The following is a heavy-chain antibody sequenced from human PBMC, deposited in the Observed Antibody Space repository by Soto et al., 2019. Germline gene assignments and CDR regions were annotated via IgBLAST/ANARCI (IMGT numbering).Heavy chain of an antibody. CDR1: GGTFSSNG. D-gene: IGHD3-22*01. CDR2: ITPIFVTA. CDR3: ARPTFYYENTGYKEHKGTWFGP. J-gene: IGHJ5*02. V-gene: IGHV1-69*13. Sequence: ASVKVSCKASGGTFSSNGISWVRQAPGQGLEWMGGITPIFVTAKYAQKFQGRVTITADESTNTAYLEVSGLRSEDTAVYYCARPTFYYENTGYKEHKGTWFGPWGQGSLVTVSS.